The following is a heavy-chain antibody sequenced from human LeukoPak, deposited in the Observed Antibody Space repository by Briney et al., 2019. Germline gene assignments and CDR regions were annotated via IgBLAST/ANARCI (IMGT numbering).Heavy chain of an antibody. CDR1: GYTFTSYD. V-gene: IGHV1-8*03. CDR2: MNPNSGNT. CDR3: ARGGARYYYYYYMDV. J-gene: IGHJ6*03. Sequence: ASVKVSCKASGYTFTSYDINWVRQATGQGLGWMGWMNPNSGNTGYAQKFQGRVTITRNTSISTAYMELSSLRSEDTAVYYCARGGARYYYYYYMDVWGKGTTVTVSS. D-gene: IGHD1-26*01.